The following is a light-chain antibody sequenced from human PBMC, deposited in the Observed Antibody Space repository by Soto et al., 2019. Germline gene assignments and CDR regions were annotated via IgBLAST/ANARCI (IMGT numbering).Light chain of an antibody. J-gene: IGKJ2*01. Sequence: EIVLTQSPGTLSLSPGERATLSCRASQSVINNYLAWYQQRPGQAPRLLIYGASSRATGIPDRFTGSGSGTDFTLTVSRLEPEDFAVYYCLQHGSSPYTFGQGTKPEIK. V-gene: IGKV3-20*01. CDR1: QSVINNY. CDR2: GAS. CDR3: LQHGSSPYT.